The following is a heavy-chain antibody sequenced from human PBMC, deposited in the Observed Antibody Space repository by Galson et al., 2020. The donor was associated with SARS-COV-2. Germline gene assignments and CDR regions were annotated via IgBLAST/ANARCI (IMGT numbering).Heavy chain of an antibody. D-gene: IGHD6-13*01. V-gene: IGHV1-2*06. J-gene: IGHJ4*02. Sequence: ASVKVSCKASGYTFTDYYMHLVRQAPGQGLEWVGRINPRSGGTIYAQEFRGRVTLTRDTSISAAYMELSGLRSDDTAVYYCARIRSSTSSWRLIFDYWGQGTLVTVSS. CDR3: ARIRSSTSSWRLIFDY. CDR1: GYTFTDYY. CDR2: INPRSGGT.